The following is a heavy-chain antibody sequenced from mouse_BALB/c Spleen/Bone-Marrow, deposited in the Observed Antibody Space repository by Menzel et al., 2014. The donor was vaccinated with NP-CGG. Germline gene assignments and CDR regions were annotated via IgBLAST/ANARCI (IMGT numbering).Heavy chain of an antibody. V-gene: IGHV3-2*02. CDR2: INYSGST. CDR3: ARGSHFDY. Sequence: EVKLQESGPGLVKPSQSLSLTCTVTGKVSITSDYAWNWIRQFPENKLEWMGYINYSGSTSYNPSLKSRISIARDTSKNQFFLQLNSVTSEDTATYYCARGSHFDYWGQGTTLTVSS. CDR1: GKVSITSDYA. J-gene: IGHJ2*01.